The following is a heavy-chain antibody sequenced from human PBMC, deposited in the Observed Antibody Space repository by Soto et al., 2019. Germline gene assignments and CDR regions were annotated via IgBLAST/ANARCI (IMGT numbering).Heavy chain of an antibody. CDR2: ISYDGSNK. D-gene: IGHD7-27*01. CDR1: GFTFSSYG. Sequence: QVQLVESGGGVVQPGRSLRLSCAASGFTFSSYGMHWVRQAPGTGLEWVAVISYDGSNKYYADSVKGRFTISRDNSKNTLYLQMNSLRAEDTAVYYCAKEFGGASNWGFDYWGQGTLVTVSS. J-gene: IGHJ4*02. V-gene: IGHV3-30*18. CDR3: AKEFGGASNWGFDY.